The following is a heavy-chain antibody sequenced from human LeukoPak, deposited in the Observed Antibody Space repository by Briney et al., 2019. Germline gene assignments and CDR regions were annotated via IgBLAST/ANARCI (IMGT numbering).Heavy chain of an antibody. D-gene: IGHD2-8*02. Sequence: SGGSLRLSCEASGFILNFNRYWMHWVRQAPGKGLVWVSCIKSYADGSGTTYADSVKGRFTISRDNAKNLLYVHMNSLRAEDTAVYYCARYPPGRGGLDIWGQGTMVTVSS. CDR3: ARYPPGRGGLDI. V-gene: IGHV3-74*03. CDR1: GFILNFNRYW. CDR2: IKSYADGSGT. J-gene: IGHJ3*02.